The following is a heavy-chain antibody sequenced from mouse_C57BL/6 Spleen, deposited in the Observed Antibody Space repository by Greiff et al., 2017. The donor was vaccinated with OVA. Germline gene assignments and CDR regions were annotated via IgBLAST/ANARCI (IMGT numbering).Heavy chain of an antibody. CDR2: IYPGSGST. Sequence: QVQLQQPGAELVKPGASVKMSCKASGYTFTSYWITWVKQRPGQGLEWIGDIYPGSGSTNYNEKFKSKATLTVDTSSSTAYMQLSSLTSEDSAVYYCARSSDGYYVLFAYWGQGTLVTVSA. CDR1: GYTFTSYW. CDR3: ARSSDGYYVLFAY. J-gene: IGHJ3*01. V-gene: IGHV1-55*01. D-gene: IGHD2-3*01.